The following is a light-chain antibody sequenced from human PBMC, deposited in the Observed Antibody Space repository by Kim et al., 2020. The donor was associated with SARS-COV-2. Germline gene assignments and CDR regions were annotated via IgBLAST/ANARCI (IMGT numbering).Light chain of an antibody. Sequence: DIRMTQSPSSLSASVGDRVTITCRAGQDRNNDLNWYHQTPGKVPNLLSYDASKLEKGVPSRFSGSGSGTHFTFTISSLQPEDVGTYYWYKYDDFTFGGGTKVDI. CDR3: YKYDDFT. CDR1: QDRNND. CDR2: DAS. V-gene: IGKV1-33*01. J-gene: IGKJ4*01.